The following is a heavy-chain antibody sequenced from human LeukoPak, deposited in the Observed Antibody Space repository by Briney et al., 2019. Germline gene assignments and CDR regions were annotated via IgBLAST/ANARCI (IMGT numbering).Heavy chain of an antibody. CDR3: ARNRESYGIDY. Sequence: PGGSLRLSCAASGFTFSSYWMTWVRQAPGKGLEWVANIKRDSSEKYYVDSVKGRLTISRDNAKNAQFLQMNSLRAEDTAVYYCARNRESYGIDYWGQGTLVTVSS. V-gene: IGHV3-7*01. CDR2: IKRDSSEK. D-gene: IGHD1-26*01. J-gene: IGHJ4*02. CDR1: GFTFSSYW.